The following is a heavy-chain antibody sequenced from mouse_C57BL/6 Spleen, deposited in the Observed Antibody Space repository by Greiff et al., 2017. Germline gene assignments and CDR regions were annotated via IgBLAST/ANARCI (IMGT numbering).Heavy chain of an antibody. CDR2: IDPEDGDT. CDR1: GFNIKDYY. V-gene: IGHV14-1*01. J-gene: IGHJ1*03. CDR3: TTQNYGSSYWYFDV. D-gene: IGHD1-1*01. Sequence: EVKVVESGAELVRPGASVKLSCTASGFNIKDYYMHWVKQRPEQGLEWIGRIDPEDGDTEYAPKFQGKATMTADTSSNTAYLQLSSLTSEDTAVYYCTTQNYGSSYWYFDVWGTGTTVTVSS.